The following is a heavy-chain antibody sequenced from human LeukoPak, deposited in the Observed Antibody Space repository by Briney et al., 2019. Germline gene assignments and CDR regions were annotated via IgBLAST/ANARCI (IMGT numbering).Heavy chain of an antibody. CDR2: INPNNGGT. Sequence: ASVKVSCKASGYSITGYYMHWVRQAPGQGLEWMGWINPNNGGTNYAQKFQGRVTMTRDTSISTAYMELNRLRSDDTAVYYCARDPYSNYFDYWGQGTLVTVSS. CDR1: GYSITGYY. CDR3: ARDPYSNYFDY. J-gene: IGHJ4*02. D-gene: IGHD5-18*01. V-gene: IGHV1-2*02.